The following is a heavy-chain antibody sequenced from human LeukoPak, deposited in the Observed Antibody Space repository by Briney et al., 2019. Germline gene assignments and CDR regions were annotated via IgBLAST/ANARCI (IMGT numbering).Heavy chain of an antibody. CDR1: GFTFSSYS. CDR3: ARDSAARPPFDP. J-gene: IGHJ5*02. CDR2: ISSSSSYI. Sequence: GSLRLSCAASGFTFSSYSMNWVRQAPGKGLEWVSSISSSSSYIYYADSVKGRFTISRGNAKNSLYLQMNSLRAEDTAVYYCARDSAARPPFDPWGQGTLVTVSS. D-gene: IGHD6-6*01. V-gene: IGHV3-21*01.